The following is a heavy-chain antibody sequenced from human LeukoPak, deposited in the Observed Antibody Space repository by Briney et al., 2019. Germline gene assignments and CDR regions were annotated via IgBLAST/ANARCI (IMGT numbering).Heavy chain of an antibody. CDR1: GFILRDYG. Sequence: PGGSLRLSCTASGFILRDYGMHWVRQAPGKGLEWVAFVRFGGSGKYYADSVKGRFIISRDDSEYTLYLQLNSLRVEDTGLYYCAKEGGVGGLDYWGQGTLVTVSA. CDR3: AKEGGVGGLDY. D-gene: IGHD3-16*01. J-gene: IGHJ4*02. V-gene: IGHV3-30*02. CDR2: VRFGGSGK.